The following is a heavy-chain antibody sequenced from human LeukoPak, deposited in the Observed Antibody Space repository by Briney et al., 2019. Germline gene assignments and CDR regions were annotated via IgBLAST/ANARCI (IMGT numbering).Heavy chain of an antibody. CDR2: ISYDGSNK. J-gene: IGHJ6*03. V-gene: IGHV3-30-3*01. Sequence: PGRSLRLSCAASGFTFSSYAMHWVRQAPGKGLEWVAVISYDGSNKYYADSVKGRFTISRGNSKNTLYLQMNSLRAEDTAVYYCARRGYCSSTSCYGYYYYMDVWGKGTTVTVSS. CDR1: GFTFSSYA. CDR3: ARRGYCSSTSCYGYYYYMDV. D-gene: IGHD2-2*01.